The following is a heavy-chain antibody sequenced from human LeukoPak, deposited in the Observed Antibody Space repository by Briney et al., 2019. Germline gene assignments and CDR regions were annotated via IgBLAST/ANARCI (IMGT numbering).Heavy chain of an antibody. J-gene: IGHJ4*02. V-gene: IGHV3-33*01. D-gene: IGHD3-22*01. CDR1: GFTFSSYG. CDR3: AREAGNYYDSSGYYSPYFDY. Sequence: GGSLRLSCAASGFTFSSYGMHWVRQAPGKGLEWVAVIWYDGSNKYYADSVKGRFTISRDNSKNTLYLQMNSLRAEDTAVCYCAREAGNYYDSSGYYSPYFDYWGQGTLVTVSS. CDR2: IWYDGSNK.